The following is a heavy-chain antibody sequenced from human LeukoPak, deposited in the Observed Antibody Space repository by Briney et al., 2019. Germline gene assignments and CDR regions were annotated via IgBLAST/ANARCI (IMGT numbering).Heavy chain of an antibody. V-gene: IGHV1-2*02. J-gene: IGHJ4*02. CDR1: GYTFTSYG. Sequence: GASVKVSCKASGYTFTSYGISWVRQAPGQGLEWMGWIDPNKGDTKYPQKFKGRVSMTRDTSSSTAYMELSRLTSDDTAVYYCARDRSMTEKYSGRYFHDYWGQGTLVTVSS. CDR3: ARDRSMTEKYSGRYFHDY. CDR2: IDPNKGDT. D-gene: IGHD1-26*01.